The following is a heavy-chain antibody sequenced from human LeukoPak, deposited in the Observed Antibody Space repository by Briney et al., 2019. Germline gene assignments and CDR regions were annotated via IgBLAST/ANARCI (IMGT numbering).Heavy chain of an antibody. V-gene: IGHV4-38-2*01. D-gene: IGHD1-1*01. CDR1: GYSIRSGYY. CDR2: IYHRGNT. J-gene: IGHJ6*03. Sequence: SEILSLTCGVSGYSIRSGYYWAWIRQSPGKGLEWIGSIYHRGNTLYNPSLKSRVTISVDTSKNHLSLELTSVTGADTAAYFCARAPSGIATTGNYYYYYYMDVWGKGTTVTVSS. CDR3: ARAPSGIATTGNYYYYYYMDV.